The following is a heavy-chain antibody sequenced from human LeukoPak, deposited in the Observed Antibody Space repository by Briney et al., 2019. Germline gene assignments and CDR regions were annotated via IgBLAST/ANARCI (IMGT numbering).Heavy chain of an antibody. V-gene: IGHV3-21*01. CDR3: AREGPEQDFDY. J-gene: IGHJ4*02. Sequence: GGSLRLSCVASGFTFSPYSMNWVRQAPGKGLEWVSSIGGSSRSTYYADSVKGRFTVSRDNAKNSVHLQMNSLRAEDTAVYYCAREGPEQDFDYWGQGTLVTVSS. CDR1: GFTFSPYS. D-gene: IGHD1/OR15-1a*01. CDR2: IGGSSRST.